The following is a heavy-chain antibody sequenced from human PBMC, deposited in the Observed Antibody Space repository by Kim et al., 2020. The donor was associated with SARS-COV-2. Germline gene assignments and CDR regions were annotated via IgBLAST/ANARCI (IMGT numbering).Heavy chain of an antibody. CDR1: GGSISSSSYY. J-gene: IGHJ3*02. CDR2: IYYSGST. CDR3: ARDVGRYSSGWVGAFDI. Sequence: SETLSLTCTVSGGSISSSSYYWGWIRQPPGKGLEWIGGIYYSGSTYYNPSLKSRVTISVDTSKNQFSLKLSSVTAADTAVYYCARDVGRYSSGWVGAFDIWGQGTMVTVSS. V-gene: IGHV4-39*02. D-gene: IGHD6-19*01.